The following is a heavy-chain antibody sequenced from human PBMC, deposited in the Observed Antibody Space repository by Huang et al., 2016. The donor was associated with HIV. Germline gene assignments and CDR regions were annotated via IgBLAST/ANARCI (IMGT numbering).Heavy chain of an antibody. J-gene: IGHJ4*02. V-gene: IGHV3-49*05. Sequence: EVQFVESGGGLVKPGRSLRLSCTASGFTFGNYGMSWFRQAQGKGLEWVGFIRSKDDSETTEYAASVKGRFTISRDDSKSIAYLQMNSLKPEDTAVYYCTRDSVYPNYYDGSGFYFDYWGQGTLVTVSS. CDR3: TRDSVYPNYYDGSGFYFDY. CDR1: GFTFGNYG. D-gene: IGHD3-22*01. CDR2: IRSKDDSETT.